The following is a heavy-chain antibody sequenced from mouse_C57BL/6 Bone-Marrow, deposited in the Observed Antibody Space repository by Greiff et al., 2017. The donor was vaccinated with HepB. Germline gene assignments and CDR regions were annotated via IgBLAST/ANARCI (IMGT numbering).Heavy chain of an antibody. D-gene: IGHD1-1*01. Sequence: EVQLQQSVAELVRPGASVKLSCTASGFNIKNTYMHWVKQRPEQGLEWIGRIDPANGNTKYAPKFQGKATITADTSSNTAYLQLSSLTSEDTAIYYCARGGFTTVVAPYYAMDYWGQGTSVTVSS. CDR1: GFNIKNTY. J-gene: IGHJ4*01. CDR2: IDPANGNT. CDR3: ARGGFTTVVAPYYAMDY. V-gene: IGHV14-3*01.